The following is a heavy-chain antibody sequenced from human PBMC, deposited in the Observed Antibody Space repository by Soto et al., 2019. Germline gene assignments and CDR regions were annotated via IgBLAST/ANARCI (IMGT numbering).Heavy chain of an antibody. J-gene: IGHJ4*02. CDR3: TRVAVLEWLLYGHY. V-gene: IGHV3-49*03. CDR2: IRSKAYGGTT. Sequence: PGGSLRLSCTASGFTFGDYAMSWFRQAPGKGLEWVGFIRSKAYGGTTEYAASVKGRFTISRDDSKSIAYLQMNSLKTEDTAVYYCTRVAVLEWLLYGHYWGQGTLVTVSS. CDR1: GFTFGDYA. D-gene: IGHD3-3*02.